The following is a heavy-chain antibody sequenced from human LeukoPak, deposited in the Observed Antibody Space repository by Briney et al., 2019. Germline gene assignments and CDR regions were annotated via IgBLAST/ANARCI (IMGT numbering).Heavy chain of an antibody. Sequence: GGSLRLSCAASGFTFSSYAMSWVRQAPGKGLEWVAVISYDGSNKYYADSVKGRFTISRDNSKNTLYLQMNSLRAEDTAVYYCARGEGGYYAGAFDIWGQGTMVTVSS. V-gene: IGHV3-30-3*01. CDR2: ISYDGSNK. J-gene: IGHJ3*02. CDR1: GFTFSSYA. CDR3: ARGEGGYYAGAFDI. D-gene: IGHD3-3*01.